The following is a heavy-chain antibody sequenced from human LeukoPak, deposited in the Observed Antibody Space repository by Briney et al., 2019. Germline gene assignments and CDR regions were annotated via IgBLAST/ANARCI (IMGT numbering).Heavy chain of an antibody. CDR3: VKGGYYDSSGYPIDY. CDR1: GFTFDDYT. Sequence: PGGSLRLSCAASGFTFDDYTMHWVRQAPGKGLEWVSLISWDGGSTYYADSVKGRFTISRDNSKNSLYLQMNSLRTEDTALYYCVKGGYYDSSGYPIDYWGQGTLVTVSS. CDR2: ISWDGGST. D-gene: IGHD3-22*01. J-gene: IGHJ4*02. V-gene: IGHV3-43*01.